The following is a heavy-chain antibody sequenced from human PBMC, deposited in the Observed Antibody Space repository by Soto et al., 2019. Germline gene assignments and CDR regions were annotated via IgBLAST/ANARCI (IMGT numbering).Heavy chain of an antibody. CDR1: GFSVSDNY. Sequence: GGSLSLSCAASGFSVSDNYMNWVRQAPGKGLEWVSIIYSGGSIYYADSVKGRFTISRDNSKNTLYLQMNSLRAEDTAVYYCARDPSKEFGMDVWGQGTTVTVSS. CDR2: IYSGGSI. D-gene: IGHD3-10*01. V-gene: IGHV3-53*01. J-gene: IGHJ6*01. CDR3: ARDPSKEFGMDV.